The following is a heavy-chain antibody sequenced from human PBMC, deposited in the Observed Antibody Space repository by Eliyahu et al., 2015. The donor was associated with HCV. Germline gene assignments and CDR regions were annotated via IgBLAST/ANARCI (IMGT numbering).Heavy chain of an antibody. CDR1: GFTFSNAW. D-gene: IGHD4-23*01. Sequence: EVQLVESGGGLVKPGXSLXLXXSXXGFTFSNAWMSWVRQAPGKGLEWVGRIKSKTDGGTTDYAAPVKGRFTISRDDSKNTLYLQMNSLKTEDTAVYYCTTVVGTVWGQGTLVTVSS. V-gene: IGHV3-15*01. CDR3: TTVVGTV. J-gene: IGHJ4*02. CDR2: IKSKTDGGTT.